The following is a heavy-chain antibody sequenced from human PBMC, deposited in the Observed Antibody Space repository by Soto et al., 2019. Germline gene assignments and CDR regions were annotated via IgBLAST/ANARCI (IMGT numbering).Heavy chain of an antibody. CDR3: ARDQLEMATTGYFDL. V-gene: IGHV1-3*05. CDR1: GYTFTSYA. Sequence: QVQLVQSGAEEKKPGASVKVSCKASGYTFTSYAMHWVRQAPGQRLEWMGWINAGNGNTKYSQKFQGRVTITRDTSASTAYMELSSLRSEDTAVYYCARDQLEMATTGYFDLWGRGTLVXVSS. J-gene: IGHJ2*01. D-gene: IGHD1-26*01. CDR2: INAGNGNT.